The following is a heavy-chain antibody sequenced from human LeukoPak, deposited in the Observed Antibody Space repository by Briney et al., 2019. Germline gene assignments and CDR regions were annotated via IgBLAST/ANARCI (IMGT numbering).Heavy chain of an antibody. CDR3: ARDDGGVGGTGDYYYGMDV. V-gene: IGHV1-69*04. CDR2: IIPILGIA. D-gene: IGHD6-19*01. J-gene: IGHJ6*02. CDR1: GYTFTSYD. Sequence: ASVKVSCKASGYTFTSYDISWVRQAPGQGLEWMGRIIPILGIANYAQKFQGRVTITADKSTSTAYMELSSLRSEDTAVYYCARDDGGVGGTGDYYYGMDVWGQGTTVTVSS.